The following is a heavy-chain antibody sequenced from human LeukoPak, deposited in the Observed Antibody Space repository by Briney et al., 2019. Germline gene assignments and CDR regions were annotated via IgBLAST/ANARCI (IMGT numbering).Heavy chain of an antibody. Sequence: ASVKVSCKASGYTFTRYGISWVRQAPGQGLGWMGWISAHKGNTNTEQKFQGRVTMTTDTSTSTAYMELRSLRSDDTAVYYCARGYYDFLTGYYSWSWFDPWGQGTLVTVSS. V-gene: IGHV1-18*01. CDR2: ISAHKGNT. CDR1: GYTFTRYG. J-gene: IGHJ5*02. CDR3: ARGYYDFLTGYYSWSWFDP. D-gene: IGHD3/OR15-3a*01.